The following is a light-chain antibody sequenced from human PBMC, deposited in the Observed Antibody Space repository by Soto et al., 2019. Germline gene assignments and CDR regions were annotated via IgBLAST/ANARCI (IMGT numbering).Light chain of an antibody. J-gene: IGKJ1*01. CDR2: GAS. CDR1: QSVSNNY. V-gene: IGKV3-20*01. CDR3: QQYGSSGT. Sequence: EMVLTQSLGTLSLFPGERATLSCLASQSVSNNYLAWYQQKPGQAPRLLIYGASNRATGIPDRFSGSGSGTDFTLTISRLEPEDFAVYYCQQYGSSGTFGQGTKVDIK.